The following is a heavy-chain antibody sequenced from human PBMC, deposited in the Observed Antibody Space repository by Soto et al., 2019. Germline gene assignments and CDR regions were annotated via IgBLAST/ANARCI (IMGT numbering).Heavy chain of an antibody. D-gene: IGHD2-15*01. Sequence: GGSLRLSCAASGFTFSSYTMNWVRQAPGKGPEWVSSISSSSNYIYYADSVKGRFSISRDNAKNSLYLQMNSLRAEDTAVYYCARQIVVVVAATHPDYWGQGTLVTVSS. V-gene: IGHV3-21*06. J-gene: IGHJ4*02. CDR1: GFTFSSYT. CDR3: ARQIVVVVAATHPDY. CDR2: ISSSSNYI.